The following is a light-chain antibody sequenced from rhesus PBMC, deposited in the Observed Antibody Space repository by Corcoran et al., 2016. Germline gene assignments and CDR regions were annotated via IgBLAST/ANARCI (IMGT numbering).Light chain of an antibody. CDR1: QSVGSS. Sequence: EIVMTQSTATLSLSPGERAPLSCRASQSVGSSLAWYQQNPGQAPRHLIYGASSRANGSPARVSGSGAGTDFTLTISSLEPEDVAVYYCLQLSNWPRTFGQGTKVEIK. J-gene: IGKJ1*01. CDR3: LQLSNWPRT. CDR2: GAS. V-gene: IGKV3-24*04.